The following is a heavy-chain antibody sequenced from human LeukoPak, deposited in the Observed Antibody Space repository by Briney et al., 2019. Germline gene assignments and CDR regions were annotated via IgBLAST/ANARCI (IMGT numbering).Heavy chain of an antibody. Sequence: GGSLRLSCAASGFTFSNAWMSWVRQAPGKGLEWVGRIKRKSDGETTDYAAPVKGRFTISRDDSKNTVYLQMNSLKTEDTAVYYCTRDLESSQWGQGTLVIVSP. CDR3: TRDLESSQ. CDR2: IKRKSDGETT. V-gene: IGHV3-15*01. J-gene: IGHJ4*02. CDR1: GFTFSNAW.